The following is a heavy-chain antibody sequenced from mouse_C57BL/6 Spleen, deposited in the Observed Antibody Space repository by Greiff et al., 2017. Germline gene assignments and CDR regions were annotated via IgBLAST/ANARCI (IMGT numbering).Heavy chain of an antibody. V-gene: IGHV10-1*01. J-gene: IGHJ1*03. CDR3: VRHEGYYGYFDV. D-gene: IGHD2-3*01. CDR2: IRSKSNNYAT. Sequence: EVMLVESGGGLVQPKGSLKLSCAASGFSFNTYAMNWVRQAPGKGLEWVARIRSKSNNYATYYADSMKNRFTISRDDSESMLYMQMNTLKTEDTAMYYCVRHEGYYGYFDVWGTGTTVTVSS. CDR1: GFSFNTYA.